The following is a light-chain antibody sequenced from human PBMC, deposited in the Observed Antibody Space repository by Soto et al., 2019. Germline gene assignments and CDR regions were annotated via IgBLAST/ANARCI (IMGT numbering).Light chain of an antibody. CDR3: SSYTSSSTLPVV. CDR1: SSDVGGYNY. CDR2: DVS. V-gene: IGLV2-14*01. Sequence: QSALTQPASVSGSPGQSTTISCTGTSSDVGGYNYVSWYQQHPGKAPKLMIYDVSNRPSGVSNRFSGSKSGNTASLTISGLQADDEADYYCSSYTSSSTLPVVFGGGTQLTVL. J-gene: IGLJ2*01.